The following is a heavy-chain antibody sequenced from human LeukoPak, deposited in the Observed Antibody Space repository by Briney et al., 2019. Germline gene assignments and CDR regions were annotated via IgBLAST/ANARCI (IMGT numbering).Heavy chain of an antibody. Sequence: SETLSLTCAVSGYSISRGYYWGWIRQPPGKGLEWIGSIYHSGSTYYNPSLKSRVTISVDTSKNQFSLKLSSVTAADTAVYYCAREVYYYGSGSYRERIGHFQHWGQGTLVTVSS. V-gene: IGHV4-38-2*02. D-gene: IGHD3-10*01. CDR2: IYHSGST. CDR3: AREVYYYGSGSYRERIGHFQH. CDR1: GYSISRGYY. J-gene: IGHJ1*01.